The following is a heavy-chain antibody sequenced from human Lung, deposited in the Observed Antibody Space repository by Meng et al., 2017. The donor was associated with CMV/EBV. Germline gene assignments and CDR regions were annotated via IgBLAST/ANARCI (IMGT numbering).Heavy chain of an antibody. CDR3: ARASYGSGSPLGESWFDP. V-gene: IGHV4-31*03. Sequence: QVQLQEAGPGLGKPSQTLSLTCTVSGGSISSGVYYWSWIRQHPGTGLEWIGYIHSSGSTYYNPSLRSRLTISVDTSKNQFSLKLSSVTAADTAVYYCARASYGSGSPLGESWFDPWGQGTLVTVSS. CDR1: GGSISSGVYY. J-gene: IGHJ5*02. D-gene: IGHD3-10*01. CDR2: IHSSGST.